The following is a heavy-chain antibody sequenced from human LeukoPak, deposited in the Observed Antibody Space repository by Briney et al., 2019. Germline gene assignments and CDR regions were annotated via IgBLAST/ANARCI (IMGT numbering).Heavy chain of an antibody. D-gene: IGHD3-3*01. CDR2: ISWNSGSI. V-gene: IGHV3-9*01. J-gene: IGHJ4*02. CDR1: GFTFDDYA. CDR3: AKDKEWLLGPETT. Sequence: PGGSLRLSCAASGFTFDDYAMHWVRQAPGKGLEWVSGISWNSGSIGYADSVKGRFTISRDNAKNSLYLQMNSLRAEDTALYYCAKDKEWLLGPETTWGQGTLVTVSS.